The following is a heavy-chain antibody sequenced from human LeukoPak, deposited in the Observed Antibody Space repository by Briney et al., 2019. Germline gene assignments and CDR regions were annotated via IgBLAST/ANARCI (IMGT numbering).Heavy chain of an antibody. D-gene: IGHD2-21*01. CDR2: ISSSSSYI. CDR1: GFTFSSYN. CDR3: ARDPRIVVVIASPFDY. V-gene: IGHV3-21*01. J-gene: IGHJ4*02. Sequence: GGSLRPSCAASGFTFSSYNMNWVRQAPGKGLEWVSSISSSSSYIYYADSVKGRFTISRDNAKNSLYLQMNSLRAEDTAVYYCARDPRIVVVIASPFDYWGQGTLVTVSS.